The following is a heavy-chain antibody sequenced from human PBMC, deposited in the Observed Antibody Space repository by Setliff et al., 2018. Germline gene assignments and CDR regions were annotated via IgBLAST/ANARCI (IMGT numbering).Heavy chain of an antibody. V-gene: IGHV3-48*01. CDR3: ARLALTGYDSSGYYYALDYYYYMDI. J-gene: IGHJ6*03. D-gene: IGHD3-22*01. Sequence: LRLSCVASGFTFSSHGMTWVRLAPGKGLEWISYISTSSSTIYYADSVKGRFTISRDNANHTLYLQMNSLRADDTAVYYCARLALTGYDSSGYYYALDYYYYMDIWGKGTTVTVSS. CDR2: ISTSSSTI. CDR1: GFTFSSHG.